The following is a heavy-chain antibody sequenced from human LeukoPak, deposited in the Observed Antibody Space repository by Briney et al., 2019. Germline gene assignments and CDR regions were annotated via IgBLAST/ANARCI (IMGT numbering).Heavy chain of an antibody. Sequence: GESLRISCKGSGYNFPSYWIGWVRQMPGKGLEWMGIMYPADSDIRYSPSFQGQVTISADKSISTAFLQWASLKASDTAMYYCAAAAPNTAGWHYWGQGTLVTVSS. V-gene: IGHV5-51*01. D-gene: IGHD6-13*01. CDR3: AAAAPNTAGWHY. J-gene: IGHJ4*02. CDR2: MYPADSDI. CDR1: GYNFPSYW.